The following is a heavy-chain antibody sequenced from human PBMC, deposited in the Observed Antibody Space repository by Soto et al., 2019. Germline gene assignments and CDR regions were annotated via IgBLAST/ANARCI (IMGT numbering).Heavy chain of an antibody. D-gene: IGHD1-26*01. CDR1: GYTFTSYG. J-gene: IGHJ4*02. V-gene: IGHV1-18*01. CDR2: ISAYNGNT. CDR3: ARSPPDERYSGSYADY. Sequence: GASVKVSCKASGYTFTSYGISWVRQAPGQGLEWMGWISAYNGNTNYAQKLQGRVTMTTDTSTSTAYMELRSLRSDDTAVYYCARSPPDERYSGSYADYWGQGTLVTVSS.